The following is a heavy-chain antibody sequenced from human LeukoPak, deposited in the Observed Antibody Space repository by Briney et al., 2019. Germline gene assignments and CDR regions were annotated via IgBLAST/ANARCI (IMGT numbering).Heavy chain of an antibody. V-gene: IGHV4-59*01. CDR2: LFYSGST. Sequence: PSETLSLTCTVSGGSISSYYWSWIRQPPGKGLEWIAYLFYSGSTDYNPSLESRVTISVDTSKNQFSLKLRSVTAADTAVYYCATVAVIRGVTYFDSWGQGTLVTVSS. CDR3: ATVAVIRGVTYFDS. J-gene: IGHJ4*02. CDR1: GGSISSYY. D-gene: IGHD3-10*01.